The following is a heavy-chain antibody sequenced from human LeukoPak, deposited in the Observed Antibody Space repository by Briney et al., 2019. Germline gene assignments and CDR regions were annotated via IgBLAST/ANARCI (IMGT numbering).Heavy chain of an antibody. CDR3: ARNYYDSSGYYPFFDY. J-gene: IGHJ4*02. CDR2: ISWNSGSI. V-gene: IGHV3-9*01. Sequence: GGSLRLSCAASGFTFDDYAMHWVRQAPGKGLEWVSGISWNSGSIGYADSVKCRFTISRDNAKNSLYLQMNSLRAEDTALYYCARNYYDSSGYYPFFDYWGQGTLVTVSS. CDR1: GFTFDDYA. D-gene: IGHD3-22*01.